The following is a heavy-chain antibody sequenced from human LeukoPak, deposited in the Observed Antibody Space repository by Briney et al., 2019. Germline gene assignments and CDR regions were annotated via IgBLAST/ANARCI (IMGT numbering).Heavy chain of an antibody. Sequence: SETLSLTCTVSGGSISSGSYYWSWIRQPAGKGLEWIGRIYTSGSTNYNPSLKSRVTISVDTSKNQFSLKLSSVTAADTAVYYCARLPRRTVTRGAFDIWGQGTMVTVSS. CDR2: IYTSGST. D-gene: IGHD4-17*01. V-gene: IGHV4-61*02. CDR3: ARLPRRTVTRGAFDI. CDR1: GGSISSGSYY. J-gene: IGHJ3*02.